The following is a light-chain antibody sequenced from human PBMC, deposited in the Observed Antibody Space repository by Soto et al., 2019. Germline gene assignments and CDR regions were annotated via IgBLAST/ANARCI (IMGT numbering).Light chain of an antibody. Sequence: QSVLTQPASVSGSPGQSITISCTGTSSDVGGYNYVSWYPQHPGKAPKLMIYEVSNRPSGVSNRFSGSKSGNTASLTNAGLQAEDEADYYCSSYTSSSTYVFGTGTKVTVL. CDR2: EVS. CDR3: SSYTSSSTYV. CDR1: SSDVGGYNY. V-gene: IGLV2-14*01. J-gene: IGLJ1*01.